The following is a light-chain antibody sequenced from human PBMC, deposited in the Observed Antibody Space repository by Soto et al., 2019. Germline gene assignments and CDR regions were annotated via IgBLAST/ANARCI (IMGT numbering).Light chain of an antibody. Sequence: QSALTQPPSASGSPGQSVTISCTGTSSDVGGYNYVSWYQQYPGRAPKLMIYEVTKRPSGVPDRFSGSKSGNTASLTVSGLRAEDEADYYCSSYAASSNFNFVFGGGTKLTVL. CDR2: EVT. V-gene: IGLV2-8*01. CDR3: SSYAASSNFNFV. CDR1: SSDVGGYNY. J-gene: IGLJ3*02.